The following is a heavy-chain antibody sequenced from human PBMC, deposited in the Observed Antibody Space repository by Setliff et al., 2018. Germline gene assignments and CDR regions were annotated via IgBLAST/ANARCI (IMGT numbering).Heavy chain of an antibody. CDR3: ARDRTIFGVDNFYYYMDV. Sequence: PSETLSLTCTVSGGSVGGGSYYWSWIRQPAGKGLEWIGLIQNTGNTNYNPSLQSRVTISMDTSKNQFSLKMTSVTAADTAMYYCARDRTIFGVDNFYYYMDVWGRGTTVTVSS. J-gene: IGHJ6*03. D-gene: IGHD3-3*01. CDR2: IQNTGNT. CDR1: GGSVGGGSYY. V-gene: IGHV4-61*02.